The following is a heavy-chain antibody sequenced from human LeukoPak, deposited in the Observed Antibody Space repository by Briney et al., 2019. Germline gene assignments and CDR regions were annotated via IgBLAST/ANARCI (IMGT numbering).Heavy chain of an antibody. CDR3: ARLLRGYSGYDLDY. J-gene: IGHJ4*02. CDR1: GYTFTGYY. D-gene: IGHD5-12*01. Sequence: ASVKVSCKASGYTFTGYYMHWVRQAPGQGLEWMGWISAYNGNTNYAQKLQGRVTMTTDTSTSTAYMELRSLRSDDTAVYYCARLLRGYSGYDLDYWGQGTLVTVSS. V-gene: IGHV1-18*04. CDR2: ISAYNGNT.